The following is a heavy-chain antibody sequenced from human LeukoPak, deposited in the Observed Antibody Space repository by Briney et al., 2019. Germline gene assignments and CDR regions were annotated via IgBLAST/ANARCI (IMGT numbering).Heavy chain of an antibody. CDR1: GGSINSGNYY. Sequence: SETLSLTCTVSGGSINSGNYYWSWMRQPAGQGLEWIGRIHIGGTTTYNPSLKSRVTISVDTSKNQFSLKLSSVTAADTAVYYCARTASYGSGSYFGLVGYYGMDVWGQGTTVTVSS. CDR2: IHIGGTT. CDR3: ARTASYGSGSYFGLVGYYGMDV. D-gene: IGHD3-10*01. V-gene: IGHV4-61*02. J-gene: IGHJ6*02.